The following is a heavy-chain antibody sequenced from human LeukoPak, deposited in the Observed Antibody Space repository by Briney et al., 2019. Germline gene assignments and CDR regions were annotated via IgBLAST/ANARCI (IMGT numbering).Heavy chain of an antibody. D-gene: IGHD2-15*01. CDR1: GGTFSSYA. CDR3: ATPLYCSGGSCYAFDI. V-gene: IGHV1-69*06. Sequence: SVKVSCKASGGTFSSYAIGWVRQAPGQGLEWMGGIIPIFGTANYAQKFQGRVTITADKSTSTAYMELSSLRSEDTAVYYCATPLYCSGGSCYAFDIWGQGTMVTVSS. CDR2: IIPIFGTA. J-gene: IGHJ3*02.